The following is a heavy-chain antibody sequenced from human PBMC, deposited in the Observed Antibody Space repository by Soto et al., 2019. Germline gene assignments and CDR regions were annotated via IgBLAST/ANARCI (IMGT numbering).Heavy chain of an antibody. Sequence: EVPLVESGGGLIQPGGSLRLSCAASGFIVSSNYMSWVRQAPGKGLEWVSVIYTGGTTYYADSVKGRFTISRDNSNNTLYLQINSLRAEDTAVYYCATCNYYYYGIDVWGQGTTVTVSS. CDR1: GFIVSSNY. V-gene: IGHV3-53*01. CDR2: IYTGGTT. J-gene: IGHJ6*02. CDR3: ATCNYYYYGIDV.